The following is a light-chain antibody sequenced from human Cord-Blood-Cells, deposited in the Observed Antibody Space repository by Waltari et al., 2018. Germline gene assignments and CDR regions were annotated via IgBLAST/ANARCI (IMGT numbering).Light chain of an antibody. Sequence: SYVLTQPPSVSMAPGKTARISCGGNNIGSKSVHWYQQKPGQAPVLVVYDDSDRPSGTPERFSGSNSGNTATLTISRVEAGDEADYFCQVWDSSSDHWVFGGGTKLTVL. CDR2: DDS. CDR1: NIGSKS. V-gene: IGLV3-21*03. J-gene: IGLJ3*02. CDR3: QVWDSSSDHWV.